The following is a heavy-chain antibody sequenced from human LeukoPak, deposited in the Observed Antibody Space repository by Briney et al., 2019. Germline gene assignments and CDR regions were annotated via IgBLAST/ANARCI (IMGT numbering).Heavy chain of an antibody. Sequence: PGGSLRLSCAASGFTVSRNYYINWVRQAPGKGLEWVSSISSSSSHIYYADSVKGRFTISRDNAKNSLYLQMSSLRVEDTAVFYCVRAWGGGSYSDAFDIWGQGTMVTVSS. CDR2: ISSSSSHI. CDR3: VRAWGGGSYSDAFDI. D-gene: IGHD1-26*01. J-gene: IGHJ3*02. V-gene: IGHV3-21*06. CDR1: GFTVSRNYY.